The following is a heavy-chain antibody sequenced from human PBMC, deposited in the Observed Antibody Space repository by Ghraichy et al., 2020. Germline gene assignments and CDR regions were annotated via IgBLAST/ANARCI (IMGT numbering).Heavy chain of an antibody. CDR1: GVSVSRHW. D-gene: IGHD3/OR15-3a*01. CDR2: MHDLGIIT. J-gene: IGHJ4*02. CDR3: VRDGGGLGPDFDY. V-gene: IGHV3-74*01. Sequence: GESLNISCAGSGVSVSRHWMHWVRQGPGKGLEWVAFMHDLGIITAYADSVKGRFTISRDDAKNTLYLQMNSLRAEDTAVYYCVRDGGGLGPDFDYWGQGTLVTVSS.